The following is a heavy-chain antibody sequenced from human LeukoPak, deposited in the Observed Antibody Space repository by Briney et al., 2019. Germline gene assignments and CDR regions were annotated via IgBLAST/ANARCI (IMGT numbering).Heavy chain of an antibody. J-gene: IGHJ5*02. V-gene: IGHV1-2*02. CDR1: GYTFIGYY. D-gene: IGHD2-2*01. CDR3: VREGDYCSSTSCYSPFDP. CDR2: INPNSGGT. Sequence: ASVKVSCKASGYTFIGYYMHWVRQAPGQGLEWMGWINPNSGGTNYAQKFQGRVTMTRDTSISTASMELSRLRSDDMAVYYCVREGDYCSSTSCYSPFDPWGQGTLVTVSS.